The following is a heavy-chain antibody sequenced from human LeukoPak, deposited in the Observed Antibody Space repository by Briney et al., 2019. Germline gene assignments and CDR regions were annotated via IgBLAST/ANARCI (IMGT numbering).Heavy chain of an antibody. J-gene: IGHJ3*02. D-gene: IGHD3-22*01. V-gene: IGHV4-4*07. CDR3: ARDYYYDSSGSLNDAFDI. CDR1: GGSSSNYY. CDR2: IYSSGST. Sequence: TSETLSLTCTVSGGSSSNYYWSWIRQPAGKGLEWIGRIYSSGSTNYNPSLKSRVTKSVGTSKNQFSLRLSYVTAADAAVYYCARDYYYDSSGSLNDAFDIWGQGTMVTVSS.